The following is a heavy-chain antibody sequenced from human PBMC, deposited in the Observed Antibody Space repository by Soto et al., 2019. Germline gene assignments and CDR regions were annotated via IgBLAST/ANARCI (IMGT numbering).Heavy chain of an antibody. J-gene: IGHJ4*02. CDR3: ARDGTEYYGEYYDY. Sequence: QVQLVESGGGLVKPGGSLRLSCATSGFTFSDYYMSWIRQAPGKRLEWVSYIGTRGNTKYYADSVRGRFTISRDNAKNSLYLQMNSLRADDTAVYYCARDGTEYYGEYYDYWGQGIPVTVSS. CDR1: GFTFSDYY. V-gene: IGHV3-11*01. CDR2: IGTRGNTK. D-gene: IGHD4-17*01.